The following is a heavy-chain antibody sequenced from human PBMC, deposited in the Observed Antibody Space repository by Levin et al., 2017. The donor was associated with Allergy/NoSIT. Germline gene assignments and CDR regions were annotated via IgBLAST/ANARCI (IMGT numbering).Heavy chain of an antibody. Sequence: SETLSLTCAVYGGSFSGYYWSWIRQPPGKGLEWIGEINHSGSTNYNPSLKSRVTISVDTSKNQFSLKLSSVTAADTAVYYCARGGRAMGYDILTGRAKGSWFDPWGQGTLVTVSS. D-gene: IGHD3-9*01. CDR2: INHSGST. J-gene: IGHJ5*02. V-gene: IGHV4-34*01. CDR3: ARGGRAMGYDILTGRAKGSWFDP. CDR1: GGSFSGYY.